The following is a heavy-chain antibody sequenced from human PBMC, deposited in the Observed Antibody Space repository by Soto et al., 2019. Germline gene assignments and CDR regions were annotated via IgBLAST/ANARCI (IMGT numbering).Heavy chain of an antibody. J-gene: IGHJ4*02. CDR3: ASEASLLNDFWSGYYLY. V-gene: IGHV1-3*01. CDR1: GYTFTSYA. CDR2: INAGNGNT. D-gene: IGHD3-3*01. Sequence: ASVKVSCKASGYTFTSYAMHWVRQAPGQRLEWMGWINAGNGNTKYSQKFQGRVTITRDTSASTAYMELSSLRSEDTVVYFCASEASLLNDFWSGYYLYWGQGTLVTVSS.